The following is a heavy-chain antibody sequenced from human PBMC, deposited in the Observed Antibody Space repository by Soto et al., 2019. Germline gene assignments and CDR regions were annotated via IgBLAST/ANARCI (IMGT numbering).Heavy chain of an antibody. CDR2: IIPIFGTA. J-gene: IGHJ6*02. CDR1: GGTFSSYA. CDR3: ARVSLRCSGGSCSYGGYYYYYGMDV. D-gene: IGHD2-15*01. V-gene: IGHV1-69*13. Sequence: ASVKVSCKASGGTFSSYAISWVRQAPGQGLEWMGGIIPIFGTANYAQKFQGRVTITADESTSTAYMELSSLRSEDTAVYYCARVSLRCSGGSCSYGGYYYYYGMDVWGQGTTVTVSS.